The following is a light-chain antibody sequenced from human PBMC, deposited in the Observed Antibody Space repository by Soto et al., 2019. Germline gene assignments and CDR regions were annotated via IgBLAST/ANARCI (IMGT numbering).Light chain of an antibody. CDR3: CSYAGSDTMI. CDR2: EAS. CDR1: SSNVGSYNL. V-gene: IGLV2-23*01. Sequence: QSVLTQPASVSGSPGQSITISCTGTSSNVGSYNLVSWYQQHPGEAPKLMIYEASKRPSGVSNRFSGSKSGNTASLTISGLQDEDEADYYCCSYAGSDTMIFGGGTKVTVL. J-gene: IGLJ2*01.